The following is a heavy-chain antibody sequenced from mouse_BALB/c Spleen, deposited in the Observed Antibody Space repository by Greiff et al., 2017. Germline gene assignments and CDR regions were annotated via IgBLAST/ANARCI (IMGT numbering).Heavy chain of an antibody. Sequence: EVNVVESGGGLVKPGGSLKLSCAASGFTFSSYAMSWVRQTPEKRLEWVATISSGGSYTYYPDSVKGRFTISRDNAKNTLYLQMSSLRSEDTAMYYCARDDGYHDYWGQGTTRTVSS. V-gene: IGHV5-9-3*01. CDR3: ARDDGYHDY. J-gene: IGHJ2*01. D-gene: IGHD2-3*01. CDR1: GFTFSSYA. CDR2: ISSGGSYT.